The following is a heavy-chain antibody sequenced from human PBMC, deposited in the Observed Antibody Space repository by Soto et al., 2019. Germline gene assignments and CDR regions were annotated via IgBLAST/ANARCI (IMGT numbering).Heavy chain of an antibody. D-gene: IGHD2-2*01. V-gene: IGHV4-39*01. CDR2: IYYSGST. Sequence: SETLSLTCTVSGGSISSSSYYWGWIRQPPGKGLEWIGSIYYSGSTYYNPSLKSRVTISVDTPKNQFSLKLSSVTAADTAVYYCAKGESAAAMGWFDPWGQGTLVTVSS. CDR3: AKGESAAAMGWFDP. CDR1: GGSISSSSYY. J-gene: IGHJ5*02.